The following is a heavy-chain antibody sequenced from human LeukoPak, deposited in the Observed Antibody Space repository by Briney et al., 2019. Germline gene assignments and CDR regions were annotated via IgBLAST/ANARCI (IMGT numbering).Heavy chain of an antibody. V-gene: IGHV3-11*04. D-gene: IGHD6-13*01. Sequence: GGSLRLSCAASGFTFSDYYMSWIRQAPGKGLEWVSYISSSGSTIYYADSVKGRFTISRDNAKNSLYLQMNSLRAEDTAVYYCARDRFIAAAYYFDYWGQGTLVTVSS. J-gene: IGHJ4*02. CDR3: ARDRFIAAAYYFDY. CDR2: ISSSGSTI. CDR1: GFTFSDYY.